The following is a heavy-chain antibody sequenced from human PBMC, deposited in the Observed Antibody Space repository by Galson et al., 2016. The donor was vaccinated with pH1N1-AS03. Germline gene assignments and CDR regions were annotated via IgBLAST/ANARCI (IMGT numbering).Heavy chain of an antibody. Sequence: SLRLSCAASGFTFSNYAMHWVRQAPGQGLEWVAIISYDGSYEYYADSVRGRFTISRDDSENTLFLQMNSLRPDDTALYYCAGANYQYYFDCWGQGTLVTVSS. CDR1: GFTFSNYA. J-gene: IGHJ4*02. D-gene: IGHD1-7*01. V-gene: IGHV3-30*01. CDR2: ISYDGSYE. CDR3: AGANYQYYFDC.